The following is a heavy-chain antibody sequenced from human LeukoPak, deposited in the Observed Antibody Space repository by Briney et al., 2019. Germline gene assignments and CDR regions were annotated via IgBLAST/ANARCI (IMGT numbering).Heavy chain of an antibody. Sequence: GGSLRLSCAASGFTFSSYAMHWVRQAPGKGLEWVAVISYDGSNKYYADSVKGRFTISRDNSKNTLYLQMNSLRAEDTAVYYCARGTCYYDSSGYYPDYWGQGTLVTVSS. CDR3: ARGTCYYDSSGYYPDY. CDR2: ISYDGSNK. V-gene: IGHV3-30-3*01. CDR1: GFTFSSYA. J-gene: IGHJ4*02. D-gene: IGHD3-22*01.